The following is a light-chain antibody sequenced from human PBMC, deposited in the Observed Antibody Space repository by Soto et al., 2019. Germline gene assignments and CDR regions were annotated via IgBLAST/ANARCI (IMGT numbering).Light chain of an antibody. V-gene: IGLV2-14*01. CDR2: EVS. CDR3: SSYTRSCTHTV. J-gene: IGLJ3*02. CDR1: SSDVGGYNY. Sequence: QSALTQPASVSGSPGQSITISCTGTSSDVGGYNYVSWYQQHPGKAPKLMIYEVSNRPSGVSNRFSGSKSGNTASLTISGLQAEDGADYYCSSYTRSCTHTVFGGGTPLT.